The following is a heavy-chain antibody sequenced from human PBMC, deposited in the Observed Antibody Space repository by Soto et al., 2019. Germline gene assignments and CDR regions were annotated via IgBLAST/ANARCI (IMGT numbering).Heavy chain of an antibody. J-gene: IGHJ4*02. D-gene: IGHD1-7*01. Sequence: VASVKVSCKASGYTFTSYGISWVRQAPGQGLEWMGWISAYNGNTNYAQKLQGRVTMTTDTSTSTAYMELRSLRSDDTAVYYCAREPTNWNYRSFDYWGQGTLVTVSS. CDR3: AREPTNWNYRSFDY. CDR2: ISAYNGNT. CDR1: GYTFTSYG. V-gene: IGHV1-18*01.